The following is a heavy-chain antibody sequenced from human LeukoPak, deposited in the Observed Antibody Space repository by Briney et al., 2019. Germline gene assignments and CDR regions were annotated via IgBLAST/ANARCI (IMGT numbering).Heavy chain of an antibody. D-gene: IGHD1-26*01. Sequence: SGPTLVDPTQTLTLTCTFSGFSLSTSGVGVGWIRQPPGKALEWLALIYWNDDKRYSPSLKSRLTITKDTSKNQVVLTMTNMDPVDTATYYCAHGWELLTEYYFDYWGQGTLVTVSS. J-gene: IGHJ4*02. V-gene: IGHV2-5*01. CDR3: AHGWELLTEYYFDY. CDR1: GFSLSTSGVG. CDR2: IYWNDDK.